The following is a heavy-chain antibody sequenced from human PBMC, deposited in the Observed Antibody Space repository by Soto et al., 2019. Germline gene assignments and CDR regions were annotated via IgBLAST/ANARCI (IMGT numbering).Heavy chain of an antibody. J-gene: IGHJ4*02. CDR2: INAGNGYT. Sequence: QVQLVQSGAEEKKPGASVKVSCKASGYTFTSFAMHWVRQAPGQRLEWMGWINAGNGYTKYSQKFQGRVTITRDTSASTAYMELSSLRSEDTAVYYCARDDGGWLPDYWGQGTLVTVSS. V-gene: IGHV1-3*05. CDR3: ARDDGGWLPDY. D-gene: IGHD3-22*01. CDR1: GYTFTSFA.